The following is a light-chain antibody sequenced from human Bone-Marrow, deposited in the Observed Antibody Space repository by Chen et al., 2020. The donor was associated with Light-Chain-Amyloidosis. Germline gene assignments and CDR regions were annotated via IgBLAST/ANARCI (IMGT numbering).Light chain of an antibody. J-gene: IGLJ3*02. CDR3: QSYQGSSQGV. V-gene: IGLV6-57*01. CDR2: EDD. Sequence: NFMLTQPHSVSESPGKTVIISCTRSSGSIATNYGQWYQQRPGSSPNALIYEDDQRPSGVPDRFSGSIDRSSNSASLTSAGLKNEDEADYYCQSYQGSSQGVFGGGTKLTVL. CDR1: SGSIATNY.